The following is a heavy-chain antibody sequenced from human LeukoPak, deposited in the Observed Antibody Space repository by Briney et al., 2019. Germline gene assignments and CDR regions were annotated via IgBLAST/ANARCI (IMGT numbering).Heavy chain of an antibody. J-gene: IGHJ4*02. D-gene: IGHD1-14*01. Sequence: AAVNVSCKASGYTFIGYYMHGVRQAPGQGLEWMGWINPNSGDTNYAQKFQGRVTMTRDRSISTAYMELSRLRSDDTAVYYCAKDHTIRSFDYWGQGTLVTVSS. CDR3: AKDHTIRSFDY. CDR1: GYTFIGYY. CDR2: INPNSGDT. V-gene: IGHV1-2*02.